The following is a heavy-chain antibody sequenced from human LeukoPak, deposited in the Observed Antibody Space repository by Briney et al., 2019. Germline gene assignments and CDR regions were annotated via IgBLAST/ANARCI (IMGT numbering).Heavy chain of an antibody. V-gene: IGHV5-51*01. Sequence: GESLKISCKGSGYSFTSYWIGWVRQVPGKGLEWMGIIYPGDSDTRYSPSFQGQVTISADKSISTAYLQWSSLKASDTAMYYCARRTVSGIAVAKDAFDIWGQGTMVTVSS. CDR1: GYSFTSYW. J-gene: IGHJ3*02. CDR2: IYPGDSDT. CDR3: ARRTVSGIAVAKDAFDI. D-gene: IGHD6-19*01.